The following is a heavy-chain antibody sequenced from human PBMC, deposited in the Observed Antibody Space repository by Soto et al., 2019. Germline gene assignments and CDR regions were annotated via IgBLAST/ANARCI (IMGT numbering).Heavy chain of an antibody. V-gene: IGHV3-73*01. CDR1: GFTFSGSA. CDR3: TRSLVPPADDYYYGMDV. J-gene: IGHJ6*02. D-gene: IGHD2-2*01. CDR2: IRSKANTHAT. Sequence: DVQLVESGGGLVQPGGSLKLSCAASGFTFSGSAMHWVRQASGKGLEWLGRIRSKANTHATIYAASLEGRFTISRDDSKNTAYLQMNSLSTEDTAVYYCTRSLVPPADDYYYGMDVWGQGTTVTVSS.